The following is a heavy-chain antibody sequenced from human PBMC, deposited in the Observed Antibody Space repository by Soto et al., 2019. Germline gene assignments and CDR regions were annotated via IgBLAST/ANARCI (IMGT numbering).Heavy chain of an antibody. Sequence: PSETLSLTCAVSGYSIINGYYWGWIRQPPGKGLEWIGSIYHSGNTYYNPSLKSRVTLSIDTSKNQFSLKLRSVTAADTAMYYCARVKLAGRGSFHDWGQGTLVTVSS. CDR1: GYSIINGYY. CDR2: IYHSGNT. CDR3: ARVKLAGRGSFHD. V-gene: IGHV4-38-2*01. J-gene: IGHJ4*02. D-gene: IGHD3-3*02.